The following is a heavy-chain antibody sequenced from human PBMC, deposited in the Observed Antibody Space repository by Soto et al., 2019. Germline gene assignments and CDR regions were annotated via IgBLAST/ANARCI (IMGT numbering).Heavy chain of an antibody. Sequence: GGSLRLSCAASGFTFSSYEMNWVRQAPGKGLEWVSYISSSGSTIYYADSVNGRFTISRDNAKNSLYLQMNSLRAEDTAVYYCARDGSYNWNYYYYYYGMDVWGQGTTVTVSS. V-gene: IGHV3-48*03. J-gene: IGHJ6*02. D-gene: IGHD1-7*01. CDR3: ARDGSYNWNYYYYYYGMDV. CDR2: ISSSGSTI. CDR1: GFTFSSYE.